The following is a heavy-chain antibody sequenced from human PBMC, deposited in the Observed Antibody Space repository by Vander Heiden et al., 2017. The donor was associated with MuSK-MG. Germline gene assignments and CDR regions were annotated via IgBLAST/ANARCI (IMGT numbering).Heavy chain of an antibody. CDR3: ARRVVVATIDS. V-gene: IGHV4-39*01. CDR2: ILYSGTT. D-gene: IGHD2-15*01. CDR1: GGSISSSSYY. Sequence: QLQLQESGPGLVKPSETLSLTCTVSGGSISSSSYYWAWIRQPPGKGLEWIGSILYSGTTCDNPSLRSRVTISVDTAKNQFSMKMRSVTAADTAVYFGARRVVVATIDSWGQGTMVTVSS. J-gene: IGHJ4*02.